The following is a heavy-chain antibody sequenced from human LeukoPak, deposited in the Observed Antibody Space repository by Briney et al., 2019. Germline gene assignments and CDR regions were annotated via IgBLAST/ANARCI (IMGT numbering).Heavy chain of an antibody. CDR2: IYYSGST. D-gene: IGHD6-6*01. V-gene: IGHV4-39*01. Sequence: SETLSLTCTVSGGSISSSSYYWGWIRQPPGEGLEWIGSIYYSGSTYYNPSLKSRVTISVDTSKNQFSLKLSSVTAADTAVYYCARHSPGFSSSPLDYWGQGTLVTVSS. CDR1: GGSISSSSYY. J-gene: IGHJ4*02. CDR3: ARHSPGFSSSPLDY.